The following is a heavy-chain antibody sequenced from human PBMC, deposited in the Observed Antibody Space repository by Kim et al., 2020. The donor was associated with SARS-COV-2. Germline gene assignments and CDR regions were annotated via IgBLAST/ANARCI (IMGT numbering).Heavy chain of an antibody. CDR2: ISSLGRST. CDR1: GFTFSDYS. CDR3: ARGWILSGLDV. J-gene: IGHJ6*02. D-gene: IGHD5-12*01. Sequence: GGSLRFSCVASGFTFSDYSMNWVRQTRKGLEWVSYISSLGRSTKYAGSVKGRFTVSRDPAKNSVFLVMDSLRHDDTAVYYCARGWILSGLDVWGQGTTVT. V-gene: IGHV3-48*02.